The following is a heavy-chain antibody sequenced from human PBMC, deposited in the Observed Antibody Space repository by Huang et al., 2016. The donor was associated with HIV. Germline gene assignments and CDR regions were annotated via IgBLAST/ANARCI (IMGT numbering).Heavy chain of an antibody. CDR2: IYWNDDK. J-gene: IGHJ4*02. CDR3: AHTLPYPYGFAPDY. CDR1: GFSLNTAAVG. Sequence: QITLKESGPALVKPTQTLTLTCSFSGFSLNTAAVGVGWVRQPPGKALEWLGIIYWNDDKRYSPSLTSRLTITKDTANNQVVLTMTNMAPVDTATYYCAHTLPYPYGFAPDYWGQGTLVTVSS. D-gene: IGHD3-10*01. V-gene: IGHV2-5*01.